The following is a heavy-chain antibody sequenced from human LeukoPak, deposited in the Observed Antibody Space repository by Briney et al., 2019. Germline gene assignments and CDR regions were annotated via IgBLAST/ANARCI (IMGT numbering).Heavy chain of an antibody. Sequence: PGRSLRLSCAASGFTFSSYGMHWVRQAPGKGLEWVAVISYDGSNKYYADSVKGRFTISRDNAKNSLYLQMNSLRAEDTAVYYCARYGGDDFWSGYYDYCGQGTLVTVSS. CDR3: ARYGGDDFWSGYYDY. V-gene: IGHV3-30*03. J-gene: IGHJ4*02. CDR1: GFTFSSYG. CDR2: ISYDGSNK. D-gene: IGHD3-3*01.